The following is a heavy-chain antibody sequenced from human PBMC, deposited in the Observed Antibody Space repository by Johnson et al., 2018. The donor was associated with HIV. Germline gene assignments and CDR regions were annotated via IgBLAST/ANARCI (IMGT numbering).Heavy chain of an antibody. D-gene: IGHD5-18*01. J-gene: IGHJ3*02. CDR2: ISYDGSKK. Sequence: QVQLVESGGGVVQPGRSLRISCAVSEFTFTNYAMHWVRLAPGKGLQWVAVISYDGSKKYYGDSARGRFTISRDNAKNSLYLQMNSLRAEDTAVYYCARDQDDGIQLWMGDAFDIWGQGTMVTVSS. CDR3: ARDQDDGIQLWMGDAFDI. V-gene: IGHV3-30*04. CDR1: EFTFTNYA.